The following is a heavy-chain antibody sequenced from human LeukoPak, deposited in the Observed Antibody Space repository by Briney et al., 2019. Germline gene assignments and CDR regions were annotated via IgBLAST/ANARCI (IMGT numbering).Heavy chain of an antibody. Sequence: ASVKVSCKTSGGTFSSYAISWVRQAPGQGLEWMGWINTHNGATNYAQHFQGRVTMTTDTAVTTAYMDLDGLISDDAAVYFCARGPIGGLRKGFDIWGQGTLVTVSS. CDR2: INTHNGAT. CDR3: ARGPIGGLRKGFDI. D-gene: IGHD1-26*01. V-gene: IGHV1-18*01. CDR1: GGTFSSYA. J-gene: IGHJ4*02.